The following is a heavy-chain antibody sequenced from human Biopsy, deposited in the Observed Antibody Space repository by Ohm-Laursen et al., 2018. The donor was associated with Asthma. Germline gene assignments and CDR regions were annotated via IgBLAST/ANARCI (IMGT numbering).Heavy chain of an antibody. J-gene: IGHJ4*02. CDR1: GGSVSTGSYY. CDR3: ARWGSFGFDY. Sequence: TLSLTCAVSGGSVSTGSYYWSWIRQHPGKGLEWIGYIYYSGSTYYNPSLKSRVTISVDTSKNQLSLNLSSVTAADTAVYYCARWGSFGFDYWGQGTLVTVSS. V-gene: IGHV4-31*11. CDR2: IYYSGST. D-gene: IGHD7-27*01.